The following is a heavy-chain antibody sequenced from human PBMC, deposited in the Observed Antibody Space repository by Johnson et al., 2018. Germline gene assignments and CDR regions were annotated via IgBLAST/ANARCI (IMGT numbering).Heavy chain of an antibody. CDR2: IYSGGST. Sequence: VQLVQCGGGLIQPGGSLRLSCAASGFTVSSNYMSWVRQAPGKGLEWVSVIYSGGSTYYADSVKGRFNISRDTSKHTLYLQMNSLRAEDTAVYHSARVGRPYCGGDCYPYWYFDLWGRGTLVTVSS. CDR3: ARVGRPYCGGDCYPYWYFDL. J-gene: IGHJ2*01. CDR1: GFTVSSNY. D-gene: IGHD2-21*02. V-gene: IGHV3-53*01.